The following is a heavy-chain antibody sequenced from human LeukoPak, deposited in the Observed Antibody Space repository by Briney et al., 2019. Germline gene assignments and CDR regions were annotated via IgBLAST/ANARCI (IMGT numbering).Heavy chain of an antibody. CDR1: GGSIRGSSYY. CDR3: ARLPYCTGGSCYPPDY. V-gene: IGHV4-31*03. J-gene: IGHJ4*02. CDR2: INYSGTT. Sequence: TLSLTCSVSGGSIRGSSYYWSWIRQHPGKGLEWIGYINYSGTTYSNPSLKSRVTLSVDTSENHFSLTLSSVTAADTAVYYCARLPYCTGGSCYPPDYWGQGTLVTVSS. D-gene: IGHD2-8*02.